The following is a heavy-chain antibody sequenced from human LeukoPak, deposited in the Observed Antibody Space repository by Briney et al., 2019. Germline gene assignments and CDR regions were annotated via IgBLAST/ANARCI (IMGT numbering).Heavy chain of an antibody. CDR1: GYTFTGYY. V-gene: IGHV1-46*01. Sequence: ASVKVSCKASGYTFTGYYMHWVRQAPGQGLEWMGIINPSGGSTSYAQKFQGRVTMTRDTSTSTVYMELSSLRSGDTAVYYCARVLAWLPRGYSYGYLDYWGQGTLVTVSS. CDR3: ARVLAWLPRGYSYGYLDY. D-gene: IGHD5-18*01. CDR2: INPSGGST. J-gene: IGHJ4*02.